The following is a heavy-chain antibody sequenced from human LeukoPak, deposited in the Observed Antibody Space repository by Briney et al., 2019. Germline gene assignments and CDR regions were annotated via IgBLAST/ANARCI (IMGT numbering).Heavy chain of an antibody. CDR3: SKNASGCLHH. CDR1: GFTFRSYG. D-gene: IGHD3-22*01. CDR2: IGTLSDIA. Sequence: GGSLRLSCAASGFTFRSYGMNWVRQAPGKGLEWVSAIGTLSDIAYYADSVKGRFTISRDNAKNSLYPQMNSLRAEDTAIYYCSKNASGCLHHWGQGTLVTVSS. V-gene: IGHV3-21*01. J-gene: IGHJ5*02.